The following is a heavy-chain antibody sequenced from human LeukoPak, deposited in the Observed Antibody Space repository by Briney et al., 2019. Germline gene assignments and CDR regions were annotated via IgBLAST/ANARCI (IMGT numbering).Heavy chain of an antibody. CDR3: ARWGTYASTSNWFDP. J-gene: IGHJ5*02. Sequence: SETLSLTYGVSGGSLSFYYWSWIRQSSGKGLEWIAEISQNGDSNYNMSLKSRDTISLDKSKNQVALKLNSVSAADTAVYYCARWGTYASTSNWFDPWGQGTLVTVSS. CDR2: ISQNGDS. CDR1: GGSLSFYY. D-gene: IGHD2-2*01. V-gene: IGHV4-34*01.